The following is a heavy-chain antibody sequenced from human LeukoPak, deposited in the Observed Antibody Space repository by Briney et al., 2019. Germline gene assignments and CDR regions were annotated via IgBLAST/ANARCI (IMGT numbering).Heavy chain of an antibody. J-gene: IGHJ4*02. V-gene: IGHV1-69*05. CDR2: IIPIFGTA. CDR3: ARDGEYCNGGSCYSGFDY. Sequence: SVKVSCKASGGTFSSYAISWVRQAPGQGLEWMGGIIPIFGTANYAQKFQGRVTITTDESTSTAYMELSSLRSEDTAVYYCARDGEYCNGGSCYSGFDYWGQGTLVTVSS. CDR1: GGTFSSYA. D-gene: IGHD2-15*01.